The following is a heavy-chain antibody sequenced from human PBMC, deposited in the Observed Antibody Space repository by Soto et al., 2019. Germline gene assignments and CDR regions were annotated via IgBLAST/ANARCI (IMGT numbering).Heavy chain of an antibody. V-gene: IGHV3-21*01. CDR2: ITSNSIYI. CDR1: GFPFSNFD. D-gene: IGHD1-1*01. J-gene: IGHJ6*02. Sequence: EVQLVESGGGLVKPGGSLRLSCAASGFPFSNFDMNWVRQAPGKGLEWVSSITSNSIYIYYADSVKGRFTFSRDNAKNSMYLQMDSLRAEDTAVYYCARDLSGGNYYYHGLDAWGRGTTVPVSS. CDR3: ARDLSGGNYYYHGLDA.